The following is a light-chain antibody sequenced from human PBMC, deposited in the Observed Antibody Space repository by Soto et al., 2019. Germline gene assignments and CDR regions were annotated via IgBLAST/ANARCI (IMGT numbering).Light chain of an antibody. CDR1: SSDVGGYDY. CDR2: EVT. J-gene: IGLJ3*02. Sequence: QSVLTQPPSASGSPGRSVTISCTGTSSDVGGYDYVSWFQQHPGKAPKLIIYEVTKRPSGVHDRFSASKSGNTASLTVSGLQAEDEADYYCSSFVAGNNYWVFGGGTKLTV. CDR3: SSFVAGNNYWV. V-gene: IGLV2-8*01.